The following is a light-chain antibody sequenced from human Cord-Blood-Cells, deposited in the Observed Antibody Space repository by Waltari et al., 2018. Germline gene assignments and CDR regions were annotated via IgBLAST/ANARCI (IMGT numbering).Light chain of an antibody. J-gene: IGLJ2*01. Sequence: QSALTQPASLSGSPGQSITISCPGTSSAVGRSTLFRWYQQHPGKAPKLMIYEGSKRPSGVSNRFSGSKSGNTASLTISGLQAEDEADYYCCSYAGSSTFVVFGGGTKLTVL. CDR2: EGS. V-gene: IGLV2-23*03. CDR3: CSYAGSSTFVV. CDR1: SSAVGRSTL.